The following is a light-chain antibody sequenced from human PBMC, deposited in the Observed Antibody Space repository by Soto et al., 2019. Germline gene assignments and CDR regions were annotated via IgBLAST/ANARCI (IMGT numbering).Light chain of an antibody. CDR1: QSVSSN. CDR2: GAS. CDR3: QQYNNSPFT. J-gene: IGKJ2*01. V-gene: IGKV3-15*01. Sequence: EIVMTQSPATLSVSPGERATLSCRASQSVSSNLAWYQQKPGQAPSLLIYGASARATGIPARFSGGGSGTEFTLTISSLQSEDFAVYYCQQYNNSPFTFGQGTKLEIK.